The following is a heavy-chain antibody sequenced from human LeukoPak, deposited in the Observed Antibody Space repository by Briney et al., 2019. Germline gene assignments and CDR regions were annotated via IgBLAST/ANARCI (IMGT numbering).Heavy chain of an antibody. CDR2: INHSGST. CDR1: GGSYRGYY. Sequence: SETLSLTCAVYGGSYRGYYWTWIRQPPGKGLEWIGEINHSGSTNYNPSLKSRVTISVDTSKNQFSLKLSSVTAADTAVYYCARVGRNYGYSYGYVGHYFDYWGQGTLVTASS. CDR3: ARVGRNYGYSYGYVGHYFDY. J-gene: IGHJ4*02. D-gene: IGHD5-18*01. V-gene: IGHV4-34*01.